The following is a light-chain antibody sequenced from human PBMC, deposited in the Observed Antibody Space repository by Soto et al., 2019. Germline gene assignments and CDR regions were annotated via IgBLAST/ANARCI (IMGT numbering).Light chain of an antibody. CDR3: QQYRSAPPYS. CDR1: QSVSSSY. CDR2: GAS. Sequence: EIVLTQSPGTLSLSPGERATLSCRASQSVSSSYLAWYQQKPGQAPRLLIYGASSRATGIPDRFSGSGSGTDFTVTISRLDPEDFAVYYCQQYRSAPPYSFRQGTMPEIK. V-gene: IGKV3-20*01. J-gene: IGKJ2*01.